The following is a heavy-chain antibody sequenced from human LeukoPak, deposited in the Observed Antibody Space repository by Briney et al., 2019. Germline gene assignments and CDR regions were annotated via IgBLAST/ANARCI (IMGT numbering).Heavy chain of an antibody. V-gene: IGHV3-21*01. Sequence: PVGSLRLSCAASGFTFISYSMNCVRQAPRKGLEWVSYISSSSSYIYYADTVKGGFTISRENSKNTLYLQMNSQRGEDTAVYDCAKDWSYQGNYYYMDVWGKGTTVTISS. CDR3: AKDWSYQGNYYYMDV. J-gene: IGHJ6*03. D-gene: IGHD1-26*01. CDR1: GFTFISYS. CDR2: ISSSSSYI.